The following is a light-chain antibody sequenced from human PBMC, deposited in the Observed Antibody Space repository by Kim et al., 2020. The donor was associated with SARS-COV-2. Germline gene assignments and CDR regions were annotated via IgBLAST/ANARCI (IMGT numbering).Light chain of an antibody. Sequence: SVSPGQTASITCSGDKWGDKYACWYQQKQGQSPVLVIYQDSKRPSGIPERFAGSNSGNTATLTISGTQAMDEADYYCQAWDSSTVVFGGGTQLTVL. CDR2: QDS. V-gene: IGLV3-1*01. CDR1: KWGDKY. CDR3: QAWDSSTVV. J-gene: IGLJ2*01.